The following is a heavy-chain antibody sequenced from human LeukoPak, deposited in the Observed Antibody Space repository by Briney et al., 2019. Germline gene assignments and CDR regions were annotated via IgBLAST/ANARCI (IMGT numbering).Heavy chain of an antibody. CDR1: EFTFTSYE. V-gene: IGHV3-48*03. CDR2: ISSSGNTI. D-gene: IGHD4-17*01. CDR3: ARDLLDYGADVVDF. J-gene: IGHJ4*02. Sequence: GGSLRLSCAASEFTFTSYELNWVRQAPGKGLEWVSYISSSGNTISYADSVKGRFTISRDNAKNSLYLQMNNLRAEDTAVYYCARDLLDYGADVVDFWGQGTLVTVSS.